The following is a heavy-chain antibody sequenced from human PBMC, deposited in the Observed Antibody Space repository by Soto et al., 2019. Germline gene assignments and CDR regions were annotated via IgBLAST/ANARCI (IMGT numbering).Heavy chain of an antibody. J-gene: IGHJ4*02. CDR1: GFSLSTSGVG. CDR2: IYWDDDK. Sequence: QITLKESGPTLVKPTQTLTLTCTFSGFSLSTSGVGVGWIRQPPGKVLEWLALIYWDDDKRYSPSLESRLTITKDTSKNQVVLTMTNVDPMDTATYYCAHRRRVAIYASGAGRGYLDYWGQGTLVTVSS. V-gene: IGHV2-5*02. CDR3: AHRRRVAIYASGAGRGYLDY. D-gene: IGHD3-10*01.